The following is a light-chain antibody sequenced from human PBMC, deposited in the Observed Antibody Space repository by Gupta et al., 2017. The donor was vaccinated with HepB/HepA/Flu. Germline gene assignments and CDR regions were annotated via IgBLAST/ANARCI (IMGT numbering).Light chain of an antibody. CDR2: RDT. J-gene: IGLJ2*01. CDR3: ASWDDSLSGAV. CDR1: SSNIGENY. V-gene: IGLV1-47*01. Sequence: QSVLTQPPSASATPGQRVVISCSGSSSNIGENYVYWYQQFPGTAPNVLIFRDTQRPSGVPDRFSGSKSGTSASLAISGLRTEDEANYYCASWDDSLSGAVFGGGTKVTVL.